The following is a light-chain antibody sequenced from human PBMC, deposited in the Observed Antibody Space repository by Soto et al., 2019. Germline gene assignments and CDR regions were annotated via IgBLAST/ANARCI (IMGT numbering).Light chain of an antibody. Sequence: EVVLTQSPGTLSLSPGERASLSCRASQSINSDYLAWYQQRPGQAPRLLIYGASSRATGLPDRFSGGGSGTDFTLIISRLEPEDFAVYYCQQYGNSPRTFGQGTQLEIK. J-gene: IGKJ2*01. CDR2: GAS. CDR1: QSINSDY. V-gene: IGKV3-20*01. CDR3: QQYGNSPRT.